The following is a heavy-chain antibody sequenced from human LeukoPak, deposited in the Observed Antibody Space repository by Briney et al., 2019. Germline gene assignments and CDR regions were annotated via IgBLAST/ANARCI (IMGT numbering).Heavy chain of an antibody. J-gene: IGHJ3*02. CDR1: GGSISSGDYY. CDR2: IYYSGST. D-gene: IGHD3-22*01. Sequence: PSQTLSLTCTVSGGSISSGDYYWSWIRQPPGKGLEWIGYIYYSGSTYYNPSLKSRVTISVDTSKNQFSLKLSSVTAADTAVYYCASNSGVGVDYYDSSGYSYAFDIWGQGTMVTVSS. CDR3: ASNSGVGVDYYDSSGYSYAFDI. V-gene: IGHV4-30-4*08.